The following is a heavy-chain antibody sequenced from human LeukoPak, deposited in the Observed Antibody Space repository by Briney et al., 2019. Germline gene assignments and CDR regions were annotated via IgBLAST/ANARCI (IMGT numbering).Heavy chain of an antibody. D-gene: IGHD3-16*01. CDR3: ARDLMTTPTWDFDY. Sequence: GASVKVSCKGSGYTITGYYMHWVRQAPGQGLEWMAWINPNSGATHYAQKFQGRVTVTRDTSISTAYMELSSLESDDTAVYYCARDLMTTPTWDFDYWGQGTLVTVSS. CDR1: GYTITGYY. J-gene: IGHJ4*02. V-gene: IGHV1-2*02. CDR2: INPNSGAT.